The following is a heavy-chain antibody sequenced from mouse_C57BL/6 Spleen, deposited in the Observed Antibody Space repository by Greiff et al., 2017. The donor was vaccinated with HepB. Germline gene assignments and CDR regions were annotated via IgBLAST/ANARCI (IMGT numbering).Heavy chain of an antibody. V-gene: IGHV1-69*01. J-gene: IGHJ2*01. CDR3: ARGGDYFDY. CDR1: GYTFTSYW. CDR2: IDPSDSYT. Sequence: VQLQQPGAELVMPGASVKLSCKASGYTFTSYWMHWVKQRPGQGLEWIGEIDPSDSYTNYNQKFKGKSTLTVDKSSSTAYMQLSSLTSEDSAVYYCARGGDYFDYWGQGTTLTVSS.